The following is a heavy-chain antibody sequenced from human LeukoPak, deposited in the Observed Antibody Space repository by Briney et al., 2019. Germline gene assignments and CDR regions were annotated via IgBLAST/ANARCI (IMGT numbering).Heavy chain of an antibody. D-gene: IGHD3-10*01. CDR3: ARDARDGSGSYYNA. V-gene: IGHV4-4*08. CDR1: GGSISSYY. J-gene: IGHJ4*02. CDR2: IYTSGST. Sequence: SETLSLTCTASGGSISSYYWSWIRQPPGKGLEWIGYIYTSGSTNYNPSLKSRVTISVDTSKNQFSLKLSSVTAADTAVYYCARDARDGSGSYYNAWGQGTLVTVSS.